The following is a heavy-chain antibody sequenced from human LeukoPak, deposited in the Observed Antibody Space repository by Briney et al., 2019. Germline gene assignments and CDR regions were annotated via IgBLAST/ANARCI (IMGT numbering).Heavy chain of an antibody. V-gene: IGHV3-7*01. CDR3: AKASDSSSYYHRDTHFDY. Sequence: TGGSLRLSCAASGFTFSSYWMSWVRQAPGKGLEWVANIKQDGSEKYYVDSVKGRFTISRDNAKNSLYLQMNSLRAEDTAVYYCAKASDSSSYYHRDTHFDYWGQGTLVTVSS. CDR2: IKQDGSEK. J-gene: IGHJ4*02. D-gene: IGHD3-22*01. CDR1: GFTFSSYW.